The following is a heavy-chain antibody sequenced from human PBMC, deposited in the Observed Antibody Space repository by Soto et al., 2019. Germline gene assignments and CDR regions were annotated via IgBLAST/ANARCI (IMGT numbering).Heavy chain of an antibody. D-gene: IGHD3-22*01. CDR1: GGTFSIYA. Sequence: SVKVSCKASGGTFSIYAISCVLQSPLQGLDWMGGIIPIFGTANYAQKFQGRVTITADESTSTAYMELSSLRSEDTAVYYCARDSSGYYPDAFDIWGQGTMVTVSS. CDR2: IIPIFGTA. V-gene: IGHV1-69*13. J-gene: IGHJ3*02. CDR3: ARDSSGYYPDAFDI.